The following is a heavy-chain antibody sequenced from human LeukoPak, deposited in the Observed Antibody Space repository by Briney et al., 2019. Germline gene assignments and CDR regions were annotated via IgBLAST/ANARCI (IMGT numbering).Heavy chain of an antibody. Sequence: SQTLSLTPTVSGDSLSSGAYYWSSIRQPAGKGLEWIGRISGSGSTTYNPSLKGRVTISVDTSKNQFSLKLRSVTAADTAVYFCARGPYSYDSSGAFDIWGQGTMVTVSS. J-gene: IGHJ3*02. CDR2: ISGSGST. D-gene: IGHD3-22*01. CDR1: GDSLSSGAYY. V-gene: IGHV4-61*02. CDR3: ARGPYSYDSSGAFDI.